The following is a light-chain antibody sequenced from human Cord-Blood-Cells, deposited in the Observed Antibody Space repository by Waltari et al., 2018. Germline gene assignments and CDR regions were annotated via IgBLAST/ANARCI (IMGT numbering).Light chain of an antibody. CDR2: AAS. Sequence: DSQMTQSPSSLSVSLGDRVTITCRASQSISSYLNWYQQKPGNAPKLLIYAASSLHSGVPSRFSGSGSGTDFTLTISSLQPEDFATYYCQKSYSTPFTFGPGTKVDIK. CDR1: QSISSY. CDR3: QKSYSTPFT. V-gene: IGKV1-39*01. J-gene: IGKJ3*01.